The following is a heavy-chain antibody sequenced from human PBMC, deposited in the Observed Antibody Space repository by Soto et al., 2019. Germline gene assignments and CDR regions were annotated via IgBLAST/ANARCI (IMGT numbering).Heavy chain of an antibody. V-gene: IGHV3-23*01. CDR2: ISGSGGST. Sequence: PGGSLRLSCAASGFTFSSYAMSWVRQAPGKGLEWVSAISGSGGSTYYADSVKGRFTISRDNSKNTLYLQMNSLRAEDTAVYYCAKDLLVGSGYENYYYYGMDVWGQGTTVTVSS. CDR3: AKDLLVGSGYENYYYYGMDV. D-gene: IGHD3-22*01. CDR1: GFTFSSYA. J-gene: IGHJ6*02.